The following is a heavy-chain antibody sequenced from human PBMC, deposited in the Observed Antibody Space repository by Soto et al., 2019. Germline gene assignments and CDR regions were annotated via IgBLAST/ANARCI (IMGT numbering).Heavy chain of an antibody. Sequence: GGSLRLSCAASGFTVTSYYMSWVRQAPGKGLEWVSLIYTGGNTNYADSVKGRFTISRDDSKNTLYLQMNSLRAEDTAVYYCARDYYYGSGNYYRADYYHYGMDVWGQGTTVTVSS. CDR2: IYTGGNT. J-gene: IGHJ6*02. CDR3: ARDYYYGSGNYYRADYYHYGMDV. CDR1: GFTVTSYY. V-gene: IGHV3-53*01. D-gene: IGHD3-10*01.